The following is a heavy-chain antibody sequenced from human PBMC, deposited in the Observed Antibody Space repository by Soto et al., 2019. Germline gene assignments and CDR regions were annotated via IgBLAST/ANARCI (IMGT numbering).Heavy chain of an antibody. Sequence: EVQLVESGGGLVKPGGSLRLSCAASGFTFSSYSMNWVRQAPGKGLEWVSSISSSSSYIYYADSVKGRFTISRDNAKNSLYLQMNSLRAEDTAVYYCARDYYDILTGYYTLYLDYWGQGTLVTVSS. CDR2: ISSSSSYI. CDR1: GFTFSSYS. CDR3: ARDYYDILTGYYTLYLDY. J-gene: IGHJ4*02. D-gene: IGHD3-9*01. V-gene: IGHV3-21*01.